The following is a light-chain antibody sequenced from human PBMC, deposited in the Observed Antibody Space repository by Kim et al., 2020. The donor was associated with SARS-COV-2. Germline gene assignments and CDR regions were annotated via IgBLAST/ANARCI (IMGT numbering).Light chain of an antibody. Sequence: QSALTQPPSASGSPGQSVTISCTGTSSDVGAYNYVSWYQQYPGKAPKLMVYEVSKRPSGVPDRFSGSKSGNTASLTVSGLQAEDEADYYCCSYAGRTFVFGSGTKVTVL. V-gene: IGLV2-8*01. J-gene: IGLJ1*01. CDR2: EVS. CDR3: CSYAGRTFV. CDR1: SSDVGAYNY.